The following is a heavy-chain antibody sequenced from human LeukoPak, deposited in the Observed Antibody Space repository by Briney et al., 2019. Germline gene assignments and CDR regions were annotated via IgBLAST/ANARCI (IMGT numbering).Heavy chain of an antibody. Sequence: ASVKVSCKVSGYTLTELSMHWERQGPGKGLEWMGGFDPEDGETIYAQKFQGRVTMTEDTSTDTAYMELSSLISEDTAVYYCATDSGIWNDGPIGYWGQGTLVTVSS. CDR1: GYTLTELS. CDR3: ATDSGIWNDGPIGY. V-gene: IGHV1-24*01. J-gene: IGHJ4*02. CDR2: FDPEDGET. D-gene: IGHD1-1*01.